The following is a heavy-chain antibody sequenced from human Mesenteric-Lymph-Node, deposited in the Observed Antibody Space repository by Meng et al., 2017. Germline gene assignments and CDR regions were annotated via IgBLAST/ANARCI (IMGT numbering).Heavy chain of an antibody. D-gene: IGHD3-22*01. Sequence: GGSLRLSCAASGFTFSSYAMHWVRQAPGKGLEWVGFIRSKVHRVTTEYAASAKGRFTISRDDSKGIAYLQMNNLNIEDTAVYYCSRGDYYDTSGYCYCGYWGQGTLVTVSS. CDR2: IRSKVHRVTT. J-gene: IGHJ4*02. V-gene: IGHV3-49*04. CDR3: SRGDYYDTSGYCYCGY. CDR1: GFTFSSYA.